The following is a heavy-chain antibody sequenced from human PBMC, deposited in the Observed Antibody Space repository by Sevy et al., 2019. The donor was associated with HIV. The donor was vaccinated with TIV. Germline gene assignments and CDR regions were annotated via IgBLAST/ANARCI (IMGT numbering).Heavy chain of an antibody. V-gene: IGHV3-48*02. CDR3: ARASSPYCGGDCLYAFNI. CDR2: ISSSGSSI. J-gene: IGHJ3*02. Sequence: GESLKISCAASGFTFSSFSMNWVRQAPGKTLEWISYISSSGSSIYYADSVKGRFSISRDNARRSLYLQMNNLRDEDTAVYYCARASSPYCGGDCLYAFNIWGQGTMVTVSS. CDR1: GFTFSSFS. D-gene: IGHD2-21*02.